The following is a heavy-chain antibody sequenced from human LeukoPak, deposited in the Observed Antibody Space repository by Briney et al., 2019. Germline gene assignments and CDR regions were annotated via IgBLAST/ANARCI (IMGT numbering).Heavy chain of an antibody. D-gene: IGHD3-3*01. Sequence: ASVKVSCKASGYTFTSYGISWVRPASGQGLEWMGWISAYNGNTNYAQKLQGRVTMTTDTSTSTAYMELRSLRSDDTAVYYCARDLGVTSIFGVVISAPWFDPWGQGTLVTVSS. CDR2: ISAYNGNT. CDR3: ARDLGVTSIFGVVISAPWFDP. J-gene: IGHJ5*02. V-gene: IGHV1-18*01. CDR1: GYTFTSYG.